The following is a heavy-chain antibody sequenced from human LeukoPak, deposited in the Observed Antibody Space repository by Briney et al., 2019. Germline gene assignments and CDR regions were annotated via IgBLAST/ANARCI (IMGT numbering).Heavy chain of an antibody. CDR3: ARSTAAGTYYFDY. CDR1: GASISNGDYY. J-gene: IGHJ4*02. Sequence: SETLSLTCTVSGASISNGDYYWSWIRQPPGKGLEWIGYISYSGSIYYNPSLKSRLTISVDTSKNQFSLKLSSVTATDTAVYYCARSTAAGTYYFDYWGQGTLVTVSS. V-gene: IGHV4-30-4*08. D-gene: IGHD6-13*01. CDR2: ISYSGSI.